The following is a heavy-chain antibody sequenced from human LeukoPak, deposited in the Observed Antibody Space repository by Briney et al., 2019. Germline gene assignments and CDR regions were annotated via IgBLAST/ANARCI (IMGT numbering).Heavy chain of an antibody. V-gene: IGHV1-69*05. CDR3: AGGAAMPYQGFDY. CDR2: IIPIFGTA. D-gene: IGHD2-2*01. Sequence: GASVKVSCKASAGTFISYAISWVRQAPGQELEWMGGIIPIFGTANYAYKFQGGVTITTDESTSTAYMELSSLGSENTAVYYCAGGAAMPYQGFDYWGQGTLVTVSS. CDR1: AGTFISYA. J-gene: IGHJ4*02.